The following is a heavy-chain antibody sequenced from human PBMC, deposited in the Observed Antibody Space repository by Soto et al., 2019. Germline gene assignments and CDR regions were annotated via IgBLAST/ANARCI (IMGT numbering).Heavy chain of an antibody. CDR1: GFTIRSFT. Sequence: GGSLRLSCAASGFTIRSFTMNWVRQAPGKGLEWVSTISSNSAYIYYTDALRGRFTISRDNAKNSLHLRMNSLRAEDTAVYYCTRDASRDSSARGWFDPWGPGTLVPVSS. CDR2: ISSNSAYI. CDR3: TRDASRDSSARGWFDP. D-gene: IGHD6-13*01. J-gene: IGHJ5*02. V-gene: IGHV3-21*01.